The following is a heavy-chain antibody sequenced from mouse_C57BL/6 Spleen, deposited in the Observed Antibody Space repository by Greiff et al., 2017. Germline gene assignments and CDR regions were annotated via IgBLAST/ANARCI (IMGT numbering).Heavy chain of an antibody. CDR1: GYAFTNYL. D-gene: IGHD2-3*01. J-gene: IGHJ4*01. V-gene: IGHV1-54*01. CDR2: INPGSGGT. CDR3: ARGDDGYQGYAMDY. Sequence: QVQLQQSGAELVRPGTSVKVSCKASGYAFTNYLIEWVKQRPGQGLEWIGVINPGSGGTNYNEKFKGKATLTADKSSSTAYMQLSSLTSEDSAVYFCARGDDGYQGYAMDYWGQGTSVTVSS.